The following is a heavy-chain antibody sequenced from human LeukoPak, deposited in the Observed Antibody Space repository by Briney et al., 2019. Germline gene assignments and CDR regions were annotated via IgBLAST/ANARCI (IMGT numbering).Heavy chain of an antibody. Sequence: ASVKVSCKASGGTFSSYAISWVRQAPGQGLEWMGGIIPIFGTANYAQKFQGRVTITADKSTSTAYMELSSLRSEDTAVYYCAREPTYYYDSSGPTYAFDIWGQGTMVTVSS. CDR2: IIPIFGTA. CDR3: AREPTYYYDSSGPTYAFDI. D-gene: IGHD3-22*01. J-gene: IGHJ3*02. V-gene: IGHV1-69*06. CDR1: GGTFSSYA.